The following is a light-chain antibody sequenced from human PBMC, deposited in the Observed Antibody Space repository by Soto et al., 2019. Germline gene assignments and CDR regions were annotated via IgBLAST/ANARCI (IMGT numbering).Light chain of an antibody. CDR3: QQYNTSPLT. CDR1: QSISTW. J-gene: IGKJ4*01. Sequence: DIQMTQSPSTLSASVGDRVTITCRASQSISTWLAWYQQKPGKAPKLLIYKASSLEGGVPSRFSGSGSGTEFNITISSLQPDDFATYYRQQYNTSPLTFGGGTTVEIK. V-gene: IGKV1-5*03. CDR2: KAS.